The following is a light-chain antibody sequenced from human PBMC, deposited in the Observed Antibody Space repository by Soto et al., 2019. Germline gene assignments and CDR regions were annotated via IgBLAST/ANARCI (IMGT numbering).Light chain of an antibody. Sequence: EIVMTQSPATLSVSPGERATLSCRASQSVTTSLAWYQQKPGQAPRLLIYHTSTRATGVPARFSGSGSGTDFTLTISSLQSEDFAVYYCQQRSNWPPLTFGGGTKVEIK. V-gene: IGKV3D-15*01. J-gene: IGKJ4*01. CDR2: HTS. CDR3: QQRSNWPPLT. CDR1: QSVTTS.